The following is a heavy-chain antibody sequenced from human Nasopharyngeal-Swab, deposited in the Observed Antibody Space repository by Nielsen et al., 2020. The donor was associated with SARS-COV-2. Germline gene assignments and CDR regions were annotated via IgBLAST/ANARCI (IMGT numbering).Heavy chain of an antibody. D-gene: IGHD4-17*01. V-gene: IGHV3-23*01. J-gene: IGHJ6*03. CDR3: AKDPGAYYYYMDV. CDR1: GFTFSSYA. CDR2: ISGAGSST. Sequence: GGSLRLSCVASGFTFSSYAMSWVRHAPGKGLNWVSAISGAGSSTYYADSVKGRFTISRDNSKSTVFLQMNSLRAEDTAVYFCAKDPGAYYYYMDVWGKGTTVTVSS.